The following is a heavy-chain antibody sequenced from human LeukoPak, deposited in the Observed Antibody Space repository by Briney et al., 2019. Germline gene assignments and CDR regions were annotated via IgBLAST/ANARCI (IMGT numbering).Heavy chain of an antibody. CDR1: GGSISSYY. V-gene: IGHV4-59*01. D-gene: IGHD5-18*01. CDR3: ARSTSGYSYGYAY. J-gene: IGHJ4*02. Sequence: NPSETLSLTCTVSGGSISSYYWSWIRQPPGKGLEWIGYIYYSGSTNYNPSLKSRVTISVDTSKNQFSLKLSSVTAADTAVYYCARSTSGYSYGYAYWGQGTLVTVSS. CDR2: IYYSGST.